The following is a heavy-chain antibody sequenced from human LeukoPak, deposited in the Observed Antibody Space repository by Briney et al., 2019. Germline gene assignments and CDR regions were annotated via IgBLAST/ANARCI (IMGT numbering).Heavy chain of an antibody. CDR2: IYYSGST. Sequence: SETLSLTCAVSGGSISSGGYSWSWIRQPPGKGLEWIGYIYYSGSTNYNPSLKSRVTISVDTSKNQFSLKLSSVTAADTAVYYCARVLTGKGFDPWGQGTLVTVSS. D-gene: IGHD1-14*01. CDR3: ARVLTGKGFDP. CDR1: GGSISSGGYS. V-gene: IGHV4-61*08. J-gene: IGHJ5*02.